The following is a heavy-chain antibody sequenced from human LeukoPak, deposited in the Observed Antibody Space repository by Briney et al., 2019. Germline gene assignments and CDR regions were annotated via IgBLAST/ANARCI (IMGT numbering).Heavy chain of an antibody. Sequence: GGSLRLSCAASRFNFNSFVMGWVRQPPGKGLEWVSSISTSSGYIFYADSVKGRFTISRDNSKNTLYLQMNSLRAEDTAVYYCAKILTNNIAVAGTGNDYWGQGTLVTVSS. CDR2: ISTSSGYI. CDR1: RFNFNSFV. D-gene: IGHD6-19*01. CDR3: AKILTNNIAVAGTGNDY. J-gene: IGHJ4*02. V-gene: IGHV3-21*04.